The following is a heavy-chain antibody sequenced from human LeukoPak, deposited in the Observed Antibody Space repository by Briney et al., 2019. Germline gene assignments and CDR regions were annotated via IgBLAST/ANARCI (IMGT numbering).Heavy chain of an antibody. Sequence: GTSVKVSCKASGGTFSSYAISWVRQAPGQGLEWMGWINPNSGGTNYAQKFQGWVTMTRDTSISTAYMELSRLRSDDTAVYYCARDQGGSGWLFDYWGQGTLVTVSS. CDR1: GGTFSSYA. V-gene: IGHV1-2*04. D-gene: IGHD6-19*01. CDR2: INPNSGGT. CDR3: ARDQGGSGWLFDY. J-gene: IGHJ4*02.